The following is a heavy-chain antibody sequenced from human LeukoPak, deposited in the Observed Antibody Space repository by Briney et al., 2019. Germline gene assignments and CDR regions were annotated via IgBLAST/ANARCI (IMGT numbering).Heavy chain of an antibody. CDR3: AKSLNPNAYCGGDCYSPFDY. CDR1: GLTFSSYG. V-gene: IGHV3-30*18. D-gene: IGHD2-21*02. Sequence: GGSLRLSCAASGLTFSSYGMHWVRQAPGKGLEWVAVISYDGSNKYYADSVKGRFTISRDNSKNTLYLQMNSLRAEDTAVYYCAKSLNPNAYCGGDCYSPFDYWGQGTLVTVSS. CDR2: ISYDGSNK. J-gene: IGHJ4*02.